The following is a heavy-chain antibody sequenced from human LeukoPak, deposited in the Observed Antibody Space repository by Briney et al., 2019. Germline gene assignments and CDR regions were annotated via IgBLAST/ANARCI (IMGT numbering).Heavy chain of an antibody. J-gene: IGHJ4*02. D-gene: IGHD5-12*01. CDR3: ARDHSGYDSGSWQQLAEYYFDY. CDR2: ISSSSSYI. Sequence: GGSLRLSCAASGFTFSSYSINWVRQAPGKGLEWVSSISSSSSYIYYADSVKGRFTISRDNAKNSLYLQMNSLRAEDTAVYYCARDHSGYDSGSWQQLAEYYFDYWGQGTLVTVSS. V-gene: IGHV3-21*01. CDR1: GFTFSSYS.